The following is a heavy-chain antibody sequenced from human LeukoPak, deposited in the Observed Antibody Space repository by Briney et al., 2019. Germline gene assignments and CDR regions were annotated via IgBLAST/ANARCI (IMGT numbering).Heavy chain of an antibody. CDR1: GITFSSYA. CDR2: ISGSGGST. CDR3: AKRAEDCSSSSCTFYFDY. V-gene: IGHV3-23*01. Sequence: SGGSLRLSCAASGITFSSYAMSWVRQAPGRGLEWVSGISGSGGSTYYADSVKGRFTLSRDNSKNTLYLQMNSLRAEDTAVYYCAKRAEDCSSSSCTFYFDYWGQGTLVTVSS. J-gene: IGHJ4*02. D-gene: IGHD2-2*01.